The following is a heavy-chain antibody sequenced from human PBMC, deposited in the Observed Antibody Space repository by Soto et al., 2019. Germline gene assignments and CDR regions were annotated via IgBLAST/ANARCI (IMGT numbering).Heavy chain of an antibody. Sequence: QVQLVQSGAEVKEPGASVKVSCKASGYSLSDFGISWVRQAPGQGLEWMGWINPYNDDTKYAQKFQDRVTMTRDTSTGTGYMEMRSLRSDDTAVYHCAREYCSGGSCYGVDYWGQGTLVTVSS. J-gene: IGHJ4*02. CDR1: GYSLSDFG. CDR3: AREYCSGGSCYGVDY. D-gene: IGHD2-15*01. CDR2: INPYNDDT. V-gene: IGHV1-18*01.